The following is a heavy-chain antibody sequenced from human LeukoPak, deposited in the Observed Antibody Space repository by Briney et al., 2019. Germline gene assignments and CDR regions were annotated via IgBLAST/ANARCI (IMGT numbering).Heavy chain of an antibody. D-gene: IGHD6-13*01. Sequence: TGGSLRLSCAASGFTFSSYAMSWVRQAPGKGLEWVSAISGSGGSTYYADSVKGRFTISRDNSKNTLYLQMNSLRAEDTAVYYCARDSGYSSSWYDSTNYYYGVDVWGQGTTVTVPS. CDR1: GFTFSSYA. V-gene: IGHV3-23*01. J-gene: IGHJ6*02. CDR2: ISGSGGST. CDR3: ARDSGYSSSWYDSTNYYYGVDV.